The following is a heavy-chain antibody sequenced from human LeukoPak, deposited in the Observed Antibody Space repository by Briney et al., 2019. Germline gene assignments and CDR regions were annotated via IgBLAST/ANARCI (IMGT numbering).Heavy chain of an antibody. V-gene: IGHV4-34*01. D-gene: IGHD3-22*01. Sequence: SETLSLTCAVYGGSFGGYYWSWIRQPPGKGLEWIGEINHSGSTNYNPSLKSRVTISVDTSKNQFSLKLSSVTAADTAVYYCARGLYDSSGYAPYYFDYWGQGTLVTVSS. CDR3: ARGLYDSSGYAPYYFDY. CDR2: INHSGST. CDR1: GGSFGGYY. J-gene: IGHJ4*02.